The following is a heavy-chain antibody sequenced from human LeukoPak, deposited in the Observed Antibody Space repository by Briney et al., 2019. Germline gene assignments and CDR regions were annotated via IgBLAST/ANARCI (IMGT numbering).Heavy chain of an antibody. CDR1: GGSISSGDYY. J-gene: IGHJ4*02. CDR2: IYYSGST. V-gene: IGHV4-30-4*08. Sequence: SETLSLTCTVSGGSISSGDYYWSWIRQPPGKGLEWIGYIYYSGSTYYNPSLKSRVTISVDTSKNQFSLKLSSVTAADTAVHYCARDLADEYYFDYWGQGTLVTVSS. CDR3: ARDLADEYYFDY.